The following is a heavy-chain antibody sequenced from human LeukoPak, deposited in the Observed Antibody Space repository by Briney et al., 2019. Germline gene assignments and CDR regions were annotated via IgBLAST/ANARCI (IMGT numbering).Heavy chain of an antibody. CDR3: NYYGSGTPLYFDY. Sequence: GGSLRLSCAASGFTFSSCAMSWVRHAPGKGLEWVSTISGGGGCTYYAGSVKGRFTISRENSKNTLSLQMNTLRSEDTAVYYCNYYGSGTPLYFDYWGQGTLVSVSS. CDR1: GFTFSSCA. J-gene: IGHJ4*02. D-gene: IGHD3-10*01. V-gene: IGHV3-23*01. CDR2: ISGGGGCT.